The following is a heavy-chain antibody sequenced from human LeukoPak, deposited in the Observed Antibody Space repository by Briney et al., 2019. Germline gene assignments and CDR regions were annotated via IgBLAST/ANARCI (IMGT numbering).Heavy chain of an antibody. CDR1: GDSISRGNWY. Sequence: SETLSLTCTVSGDSISRGNWYWSWIRQPAAKGLEWIGRITTSGNTNYNPSLKSRVTISLDTSKNHFALKLSSVTAADTAMYYCAKGPTPDDGSGSVWFDPWGQGTLVTVSS. J-gene: IGHJ5*02. D-gene: IGHD3-10*01. CDR2: ITTSGNT. V-gene: IGHV4-61*02. CDR3: AKGPTPDDGSGSVWFDP.